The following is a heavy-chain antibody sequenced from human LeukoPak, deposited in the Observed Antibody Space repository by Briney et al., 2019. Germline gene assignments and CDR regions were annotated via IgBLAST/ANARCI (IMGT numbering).Heavy chain of an antibody. J-gene: IGHJ6*02. CDR2: INHSGST. D-gene: IGHD3-22*01. CDR1: GGSFSGYY. CDR3: ARAITMNPGNYYYGMDV. V-gene: IGHV4-34*01. Sequence: SETLSLTCAVYGGSFSGYYWSWIRQPPGKGLEWIGEINHSGSTNYNPSLKSRVTISVDTSKNQFSLKLSSVTAADTAVYYCARAITMNPGNYYYGMDVWGQGTTVTVSS.